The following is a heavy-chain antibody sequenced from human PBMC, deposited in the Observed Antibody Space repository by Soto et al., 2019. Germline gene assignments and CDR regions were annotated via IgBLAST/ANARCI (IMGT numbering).Heavy chain of an antibody. J-gene: IGHJ6*03. V-gene: IGHV1-18*01. CDR3: ARMVRGSNIDYYYYMDV. CDR1: GYTFTSHG. CDR2: ISANNGDT. Sequence: QVQLVQSGAEVKKPGASVKVSCKASGYTFTSHGISWVRQAPGQGLEWMGWISANNGDTNYAQKFQGRVTVTTDTSRSTGYMELRSLRSEDTPVYYCARMVRGSNIDYYYYMDVWGIGTTVTVSS. D-gene: IGHD3-10*01.